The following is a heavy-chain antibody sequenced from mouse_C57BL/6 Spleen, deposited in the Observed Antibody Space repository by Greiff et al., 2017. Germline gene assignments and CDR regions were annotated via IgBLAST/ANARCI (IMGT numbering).Heavy chain of an antibody. V-gene: IGHV5-12*01. CDR3: ARRRYPDYAMDY. CDR1: GFTFSDYY. Sequence: DVKLVESGGGLVQPGGSLKLSCAASGFTFSDYYMYWVRQTPEKSLEWVAYISNGGGSTYYPDTVKGRFTISRDNAKNTLYLPMSSLKSEETALYDCARRRYPDYAMDYWGQGTSVTVSS. D-gene: IGHD1-1*01. J-gene: IGHJ4*01. CDR2: ISNGGGST.